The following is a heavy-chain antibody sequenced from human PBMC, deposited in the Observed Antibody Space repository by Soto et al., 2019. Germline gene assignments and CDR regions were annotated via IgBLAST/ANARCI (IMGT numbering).Heavy chain of an antibody. CDR2: IIPIFGTA. CDR3: ARDGASGSHIGY. Sequence: QVQLVQSGAEVKKPGSSVKVSCKASGGTFSSYAISWVRQAPGQGLEWMGGIIPIFGTANYAQKFQGRVTTTADESTSTAYMALSSLRSEDTAVYYCARDGASGSHIGYWGQGTLVTVSS. D-gene: IGHD3-22*01. CDR1: GGTFSSYA. J-gene: IGHJ4*02. V-gene: IGHV1-69*01.